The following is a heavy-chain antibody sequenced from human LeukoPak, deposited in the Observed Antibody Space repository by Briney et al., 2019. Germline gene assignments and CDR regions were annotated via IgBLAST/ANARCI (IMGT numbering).Heavy chain of an antibody. CDR3: ARGRNYYDSSGYYGDH. V-gene: IGHV4-34*01. Sequence: PSETLSLTCAVYGGSFSGYYWSWIRQPPGKGLEWIGEINHSGSTNYNPSLKSRVTISVDTSKNQFSLKLSSVTAADTAVYYCARGRNYYDSSGYYGDHWGQGTLVTVSS. CDR1: GGSFSGYY. D-gene: IGHD3-22*01. J-gene: IGHJ4*02. CDR2: INHSGST.